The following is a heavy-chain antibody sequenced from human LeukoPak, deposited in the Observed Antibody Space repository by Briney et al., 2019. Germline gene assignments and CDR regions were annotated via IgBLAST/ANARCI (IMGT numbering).Heavy chain of an antibody. CDR2: INPSSGGT. Sequence: ASVTVSCKASGYTFTNYYMHWVRQAPGQGLEWMGWINPSSGGTNLAQKFQGRVTMTRDTSISAAYMELRSLRSDDTAVYYCARHVSSSNEDYWGQGTLVTVSS. D-gene: IGHD2-8*01. J-gene: IGHJ4*02. CDR3: ARHVSSSNEDY. CDR1: GYTFTNYY. V-gene: IGHV1-2*02.